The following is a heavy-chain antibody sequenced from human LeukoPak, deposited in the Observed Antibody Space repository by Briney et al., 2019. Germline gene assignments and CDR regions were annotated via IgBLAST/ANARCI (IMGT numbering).Heavy chain of an antibody. CDR1: GFTFGDYA. CDR2: IRSKAYGGTT. D-gene: IGHD2-21*02. CDR3: SRRVVSAYSYGHFDY. Sequence: GGSLRLSCTASGFTFGDYAMNWFRQAPGKGLEWVGFIRSKAYGGTTEYAASVKGRFIISRDDSKSIAYLQMNSLKTEDTAVYYCSRRVVSAYSYGHFDYWGQEPWSPSPQ. V-gene: IGHV3-49*03. J-gene: IGHJ4*01.